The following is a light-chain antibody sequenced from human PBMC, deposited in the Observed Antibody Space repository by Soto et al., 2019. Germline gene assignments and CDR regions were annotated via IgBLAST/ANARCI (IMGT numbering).Light chain of an antibody. CDR1: QTVRNNY. V-gene: IGKV3-20*01. J-gene: IGKJ1*01. Sequence: EIVLTQSPVTLSLSPGERATLSCRASQTVRNNYLAWYQQKPGQAPRLLIYGASNRATGIPDRFSGSGSGTDFTLTISRLEPEDFAVYYCQQYGSSGTFGQGTKVDI. CDR3: QQYGSSGT. CDR2: GAS.